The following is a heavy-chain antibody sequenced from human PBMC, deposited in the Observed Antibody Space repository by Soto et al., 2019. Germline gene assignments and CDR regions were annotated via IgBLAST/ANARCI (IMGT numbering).Heavy chain of an antibody. J-gene: IGHJ6*02. V-gene: IGHV3-15*01. Sequence: GGSLRLSCAASGFLFSNAWMSWVRQGPGKGLEWVARIKSQSDGGATEYAAAVKGRFTISRDDSNNAVYLQMDSLTSDDTAVYYCLTDLYYGSTMEGPYYYYGMDVWGQGTTVTVSS. CDR1: GFLFSNAW. CDR3: LTDLYYGSTMEGPYYYYGMDV. D-gene: IGHD3-22*01. CDR2: IKSQSDGGAT.